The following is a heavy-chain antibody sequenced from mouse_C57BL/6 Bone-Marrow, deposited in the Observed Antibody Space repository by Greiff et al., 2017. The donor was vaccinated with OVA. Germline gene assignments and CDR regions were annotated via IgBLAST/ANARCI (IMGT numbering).Heavy chain of an antibody. CDR2: IYPGDGDT. V-gene: IGHV1-80*01. Sequence: VQLQQSGAELVKPGASVKISCKASGYAFSSYWMNWVKQRPGKGLEWIGQIYPGDGDTNYNGKFKGKATLTADKSSSTAYLPLSSLTSEDSAVYFCARAALYYYGSGHWYFDVWGTETTVTVSS. J-gene: IGHJ1*03. D-gene: IGHD1-1*01. CDR3: ARAALYYYGSGHWYFDV. CDR1: GYAFSSYW.